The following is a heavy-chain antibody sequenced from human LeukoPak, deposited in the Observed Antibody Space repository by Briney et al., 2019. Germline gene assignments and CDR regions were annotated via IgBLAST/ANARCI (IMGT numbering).Heavy chain of an antibody. CDR1: GGSISSYY. V-gene: IGHV4-59*01. CDR3: ATRGGYGDYVDY. Sequence: PSETLSLTCTVSGGSISSYYWSWIRQPPGKGLEWIGYIYYSGSTNYNPSLKSRVTISVDTSKNQFSLKLSSVTAADTAVYYCATRGGYGDYVDYWGQGTLVTVSS. J-gene: IGHJ4*02. D-gene: IGHD4-17*01. CDR2: IYYSGST.